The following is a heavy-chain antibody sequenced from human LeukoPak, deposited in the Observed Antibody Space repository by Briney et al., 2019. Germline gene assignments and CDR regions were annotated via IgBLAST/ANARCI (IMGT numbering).Heavy chain of an antibody. Sequence: GGSLRLSCAASGFTFRSYNMNWVRQAPGKGREWVSSISSGSSYIYYADSVKGRFTISRDNAKNSLYLQMNSLRAEDTAVYYCARYSGSYRDYWGQGTLVTVSS. J-gene: IGHJ4*02. CDR2: ISSGSSYI. CDR1: GFTFRSYN. V-gene: IGHV3-21*01. CDR3: ARYSGSYRDY. D-gene: IGHD1-26*01.